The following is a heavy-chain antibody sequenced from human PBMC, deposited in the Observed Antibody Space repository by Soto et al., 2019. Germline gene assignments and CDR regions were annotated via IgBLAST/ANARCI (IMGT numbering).Heavy chain of an antibody. CDR1: GFTFNNYA. CDR2: ISGSDGST. Sequence: EVQLLESGGGLVQPGGSLRLSCAASGFTFNNYAMTWVRQAPGKGLEWVSTISGSDGSTYYADSVKGRLTISRDNSKNALYLQMSSLRAEDTALYYSVKDWTGDTCPCMDVWGQGTTVTVSS. V-gene: IGHV3-23*01. CDR3: VKDWTGDTCPCMDV. J-gene: IGHJ6*01. D-gene: IGHD2-8*02.